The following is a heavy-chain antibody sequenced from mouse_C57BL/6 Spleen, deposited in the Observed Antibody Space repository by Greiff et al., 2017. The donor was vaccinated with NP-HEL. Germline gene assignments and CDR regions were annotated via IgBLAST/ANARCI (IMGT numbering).Heavy chain of an antibody. J-gene: IGHJ2*01. CDR1: GYTFTSYW. CDR3: ARSDYGSSYALDY. D-gene: IGHD1-1*01. Sequence: VQLQQSGAELVKPGASVKLSCKASGYTFTSYWMHWVKQRPGQGLEWIGYINPSSGYTKYNQKFKDKATLTVDKSSSTAYMQLSSLTYEDSAVYYGARSDYGSSYALDYWGQGTTLTVSS. V-gene: IGHV1-7*01. CDR2: INPSSGYT.